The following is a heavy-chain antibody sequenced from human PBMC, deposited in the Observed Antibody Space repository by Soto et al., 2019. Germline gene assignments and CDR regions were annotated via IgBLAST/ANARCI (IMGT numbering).Heavy chain of an antibody. D-gene: IGHD3-9*01. CDR2: ISGSGGST. CDR3: AKDAELRYFDWFNGDFSYYFDY. Sequence: GGSLRLSCAASGFTFSSYAMSWVRQAPGKGLEWVSAISGSGGSTYYADSGKGRFTISSDHSKNTLYLQMNSLRAEDTAVYYCAKDAELRYFDWFNGDFSYYFDYWGQGTLVTVSS. V-gene: IGHV3-23*01. CDR1: GFTFSSYA. J-gene: IGHJ4*02.